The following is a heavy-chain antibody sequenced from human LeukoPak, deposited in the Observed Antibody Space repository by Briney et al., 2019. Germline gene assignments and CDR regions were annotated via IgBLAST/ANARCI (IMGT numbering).Heavy chain of an antibody. J-gene: IGHJ4*02. CDR1: DGSISSRSYY. Sequence: SETLSLTCTVSDGSISSRSYYWGWIRQPPGKGLEWIGSISYSGSTYYNPSLRSRVTISVDTSKNQFSLKLSSVTAANTAVYYCARFYDFWSGYYPFDYWGQGTLVTVSS. D-gene: IGHD3-3*01. CDR3: ARFYDFWSGYYPFDY. CDR2: ISYSGST. V-gene: IGHV4-39*01.